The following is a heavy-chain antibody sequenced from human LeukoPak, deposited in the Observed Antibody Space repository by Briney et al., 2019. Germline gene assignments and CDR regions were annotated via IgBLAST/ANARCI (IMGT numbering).Heavy chain of an antibody. CDR1: GFTFSSYW. Sequence: GGSLRLSCAASGFTFSSYWMHWVRQAPGKGLVWVSRIKGDGSTNYADSVKGRFTISSDNAKNTVSQQMNSLRAEDTGVYYCARAPSEIGGYYPEYFRHWGEGALVTVSS. CDR2: IKGDGST. D-gene: IGHD3-22*01. CDR3: ARAPSEIGGYYPEYFRH. V-gene: IGHV3-74*01. J-gene: IGHJ1*01.